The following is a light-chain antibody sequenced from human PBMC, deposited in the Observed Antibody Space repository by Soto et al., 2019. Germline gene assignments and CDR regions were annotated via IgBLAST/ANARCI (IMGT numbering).Light chain of an antibody. CDR1: QGISSY. CDR2: AAS. V-gene: IGKV1-8*01. J-gene: IGKJ4*01. CDR3: QQYYSYPPT. Sequence: IRLSQSPSALSASTRDRLTLTCRASQGISSYLAWYQQKLGKAPKLLIYAASTLQSGVPSRFSGSGSGTDFTLTISCLQSEDFATYYCQQYYSYPPTFGGGTKV.